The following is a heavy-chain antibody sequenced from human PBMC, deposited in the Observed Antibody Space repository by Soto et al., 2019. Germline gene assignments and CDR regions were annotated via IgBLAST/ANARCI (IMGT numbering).Heavy chain of an antibody. J-gene: IGHJ4*02. Sequence: GESLKISCKGSGYSFTSYWIGWVRQMPGKGLEWMGIIYPGDSDTRYSPSFQGQVTISADKSISTAYLQWSSLKASDTAMYYCARHRLCSGGSCYYPGPFDYWGQGTLVTVSS. CDR1: GYSFTSYW. CDR3: ARHRLCSGGSCYYPGPFDY. D-gene: IGHD2-15*01. V-gene: IGHV5-51*01. CDR2: IYPGDSDT.